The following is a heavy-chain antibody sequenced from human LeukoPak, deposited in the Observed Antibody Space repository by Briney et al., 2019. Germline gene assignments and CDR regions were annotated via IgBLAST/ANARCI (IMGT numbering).Heavy chain of an antibody. D-gene: IGHD3-22*01. CDR2: IKGKTDGGTI. Sequence: GGSLRLSCAASGFTFSKVWMSWVRQAPGKGLEWVGRIKGKTDGGTIDYAAPVKGRFTISRDDSKDTLFLQVNSLKTEDTAVYYCTTDLSELDDSGYYAKYFHHWGQGTLVSVSS. V-gene: IGHV3-15*01. CDR1: GFTFSKVW. CDR3: TTDLSELDDSGYYAKYFHH. J-gene: IGHJ1*01.